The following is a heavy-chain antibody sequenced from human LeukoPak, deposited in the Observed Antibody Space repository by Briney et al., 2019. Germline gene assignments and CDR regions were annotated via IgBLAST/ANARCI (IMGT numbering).Heavy chain of an antibody. CDR2: INHSGST. V-gene: IGHV4-34*01. J-gene: IGHJ4*02. Sequence: PSETLSLTCAVYGGSFSGYYWSWIRQPPGKGLEWIGEINHSGSTNYNPSLKSRVTISVDKSKNQFSLKLSSVTAADTAVYYCARPAITMVRGVQRTRYLYYFDYWGQGTLVTVSS. CDR1: GGSFSGYY. CDR3: ARPAITMVRGVQRTRYLYYFDY. D-gene: IGHD3-10*01.